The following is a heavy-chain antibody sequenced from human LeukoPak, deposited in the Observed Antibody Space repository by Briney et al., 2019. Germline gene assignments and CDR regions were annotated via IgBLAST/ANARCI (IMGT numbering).Heavy chain of an antibody. Sequence: PSETLSLTCTVSGGSISSYYWSWIRQPAGKGLEWIGRIYTSGSTNYNPSLKSRVTMSVDTSKNQFSLKLSSVTAADTAVYYCARRYYDSSGYYTYYFDYWGQGTLVTVSS. CDR3: ARRYYDSSGYYTYYFDY. D-gene: IGHD3-22*01. V-gene: IGHV4-4*07. CDR1: GGSISSYY. J-gene: IGHJ4*02. CDR2: IYTSGST.